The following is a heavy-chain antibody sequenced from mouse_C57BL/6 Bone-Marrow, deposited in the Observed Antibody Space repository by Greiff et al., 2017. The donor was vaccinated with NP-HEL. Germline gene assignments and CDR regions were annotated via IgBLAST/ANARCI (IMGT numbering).Heavy chain of an antibody. CDR2: ISSGGSYT. CDR3: ASLFAY. V-gene: IGHV5-6*01. J-gene: IGHJ3*01. CDR1: GFTFSSYG. Sequence: EVKLVESGGDLVKPGGSLKLSCAASGFTFSSYGMSWVRQTPDKRLEWVATISSGGSYTYYPDSVKGRFTISRDNAKNTLYLQMSSLKSEDTAMYYCASLFAYWGQGTLVTVSA.